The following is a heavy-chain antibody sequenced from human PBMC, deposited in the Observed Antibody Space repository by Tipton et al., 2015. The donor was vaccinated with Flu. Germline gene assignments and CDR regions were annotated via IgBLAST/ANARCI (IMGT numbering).Heavy chain of an antibody. D-gene: IGHD3-3*01. J-gene: IGHJ4*02. CDR2: IYTSGST. V-gene: IGHV4-4*07. CDR3: ARGCDFWSGGEYYFDY. CDR1: GGSISSYY. Sequence: TLSLTCTVSGGSISSYYWSWIRQPPGKGLEWIGRIYTSGSTNYNPSLKSRVTMSVDTSKNQFSLKLSSVTAADTAVYYCARGCDFWSGGEYYFDYWGQGTLVTVSS.